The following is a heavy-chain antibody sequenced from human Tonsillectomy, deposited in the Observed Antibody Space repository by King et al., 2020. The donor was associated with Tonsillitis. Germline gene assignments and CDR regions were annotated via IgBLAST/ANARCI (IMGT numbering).Heavy chain of an antibody. D-gene: IGHD5-18*01. J-gene: IGHJ4*02. CDR1: GVTFSSYA. V-gene: IGHV3-23*04. CDR3: ATCTAGGY. Sequence: QLVQSGGGLVQPGGSLRLSCADSGVTFSSYAMSWGRQAPGKGLEWVSAITNSGGSTYYADSVKGRFTISRDNSKNTLYLQMNSLRADDTAVYYCATCTAGGYWGQGTLVTVSS. CDR2: ITNSGGST.